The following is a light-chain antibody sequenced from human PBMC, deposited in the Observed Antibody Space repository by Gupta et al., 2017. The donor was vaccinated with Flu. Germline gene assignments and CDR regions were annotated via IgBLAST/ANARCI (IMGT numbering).Light chain of an antibody. Sequence: SSELTQDPAVSVALGPTGRITCQGDSLRNYYASWYQQKPGQAPVLVIFGKNNRPSGTPDRFSGSSSGNTASLTITGARAEDEADYYCNSRDSSGNHVVFGGGTKLTVL. CDR2: GKN. J-gene: IGLJ2*01. V-gene: IGLV3-19*01. CDR3: NSRDSSGNHVV. CDR1: SLRNYY.